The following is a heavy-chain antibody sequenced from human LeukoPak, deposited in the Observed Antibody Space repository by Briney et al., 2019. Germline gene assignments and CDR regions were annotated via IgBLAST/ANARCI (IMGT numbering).Heavy chain of an antibody. V-gene: IGHV3-23*01. D-gene: IGHD2-21*02. Sequence: GGSLRLSCAASGFTFGSYAMSWVRQAPGNGLDWVSSISGSGGSTSYADSVKGRFTISRDNSKNTLYLQMNSLRAEDTDVYYCATRDYCGGDCYFLTTRFDYWGQGDLVTVSS. CDR3: ATRDYCGGDCYFLTTRFDY. CDR2: ISGSGGST. CDR1: GFTFGSYA. J-gene: IGHJ4*02.